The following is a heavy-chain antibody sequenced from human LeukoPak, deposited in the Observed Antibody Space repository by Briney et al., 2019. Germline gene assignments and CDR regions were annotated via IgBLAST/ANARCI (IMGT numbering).Heavy chain of an antibody. D-gene: IGHD3-10*01. J-gene: IGHJ4*02. V-gene: IGHV3-15*01. CDR3: TVHYYGSENNDPHRVNY. CDR2: IKSKTDGGTT. CDR1: GFTLSKGR. Sequence: GGSQTLFCTAPGFTLSKGRMRWVRQAPGKGLEWVGRIKSKTDGGTTEYAAPVRGRFTISRDDSKTTLYLEMNSLKTEDTAVYYCTVHYYGSENNDPHRVNYWGQGTLVTVSS.